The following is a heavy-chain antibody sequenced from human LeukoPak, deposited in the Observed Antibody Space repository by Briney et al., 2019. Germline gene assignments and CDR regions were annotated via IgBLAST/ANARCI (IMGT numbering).Heavy chain of an antibody. D-gene: IGHD4-23*01. V-gene: IGHV1-18*01. CDR1: GYTFTNYG. Sequence: GASVKVSCKASGYTFTNYGFSWVQQAPGQGLEWMGWISAYNGYTDYAQKFQFRVTMTTDTSTSTAYMELRSLRSDDTAVYYCARDKAVTTEVTQHFQHWGQGTLVTVSS. J-gene: IGHJ1*01. CDR2: ISAYNGYT. CDR3: ARDKAVTTEVTQHFQH.